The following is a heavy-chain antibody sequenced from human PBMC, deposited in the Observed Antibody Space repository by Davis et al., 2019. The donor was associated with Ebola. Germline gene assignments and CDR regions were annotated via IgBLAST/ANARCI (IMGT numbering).Heavy chain of an antibody. D-gene: IGHD7-27*01. CDR1: GFSISNID. CDR3: LGDPNWAFGY. V-gene: IGHV3-23*01. J-gene: IGHJ4*02. CDR2: INYAGTST. Sequence: PGGSLRLSCEASGFSISNIDMNWVRQAPGKGLEYVSYINYAGTSTSYADSVKGRFSVSRDNSKNTLYLEMNSLRVEDTAIYYCLGDPNWAFGYWGQGTLVTVSS.